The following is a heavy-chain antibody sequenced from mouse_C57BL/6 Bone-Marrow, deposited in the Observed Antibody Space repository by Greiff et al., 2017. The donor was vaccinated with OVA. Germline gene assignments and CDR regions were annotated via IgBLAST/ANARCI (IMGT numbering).Heavy chain of an antibody. CDR3: ARDRNYSNDWYFDV. CDR2: INYDGSST. J-gene: IGHJ1*03. D-gene: IGHD2-5*01. V-gene: IGHV5-16*01. Sequence: EVKLVESEGGLVQPGSSMKLSCTASGFTFSDYYMAWVRQVPEKGLEWVANINYDGSSTYYLDSLKSRFIISRDNAKNILYLQMSSLKSEDTATYYCARDRNYSNDWYFDVWGTGTTVTVSS. CDR1: GFTFSDYY.